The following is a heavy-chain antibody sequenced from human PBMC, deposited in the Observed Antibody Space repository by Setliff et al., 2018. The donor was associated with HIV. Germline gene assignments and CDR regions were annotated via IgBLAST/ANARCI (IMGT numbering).Heavy chain of an antibody. V-gene: IGHV4-4*07. Sequence: SETLSLTCTVSGGSISSYYWSWIRQPAGKGLEWIGHIYISGSTNYNPSFNSRVTMSVDTSKNQFSLKLTSVTAADTAVYYCARHGRLSGSYWGGGDYWGQGTLVTVSS. CDR1: GGSISSYY. CDR2: IYISGST. D-gene: IGHD1-26*01. J-gene: IGHJ4*02. CDR3: ARHGRLSGSYWGGGDY.